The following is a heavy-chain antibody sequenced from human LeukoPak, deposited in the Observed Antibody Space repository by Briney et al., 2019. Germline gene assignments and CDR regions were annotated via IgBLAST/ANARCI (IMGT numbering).Heavy chain of an antibody. D-gene: IGHD3-22*01. V-gene: IGHV1-18*01. J-gene: IGHJ4*02. CDR2: ISGYNGNT. CDR1: GYTFTTYG. Sequence: GASVKVSCKTSGYTFTTYGISWVRQAPGQGLERMGWISGYNGNTNYAQKLQGRVTMTTDTSTKTAYVELRSLTSDDTAVYYCARRGYFHDDCGYYYPLDHWGQGTLVTVSS. CDR3: ARRGYFHDDCGYYYPLDH.